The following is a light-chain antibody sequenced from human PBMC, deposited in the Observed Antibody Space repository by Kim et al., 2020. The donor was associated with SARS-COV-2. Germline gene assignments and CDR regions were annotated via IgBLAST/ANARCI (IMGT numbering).Light chain of an antibody. Sequence: QSALTQPASVSGSPGQSITISCTGTSSDVGGYNYVSWYQQHPDKAPRLMVYDVSNRPSGVSHRFSGPKSGNTAYLTISGLQAEDEADYYCSSYTTSNTLLFAGGTQLTFL. V-gene: IGLV2-14*03. CDR2: DVS. CDR3: SSYTTSNTLL. J-gene: IGLJ2*01. CDR1: SSDVGGYNY.